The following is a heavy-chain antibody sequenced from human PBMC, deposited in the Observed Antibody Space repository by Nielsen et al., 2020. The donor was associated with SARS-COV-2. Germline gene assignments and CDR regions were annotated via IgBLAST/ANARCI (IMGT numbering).Heavy chain of an antibody. CDR3: ARAFSYYDFWSGSKEYYFDY. J-gene: IGHJ4*02. CDR2: IGTAGDT. D-gene: IGHD3-3*01. Sequence: GESLKISCAASGFTCSSYDMHWVRQATGKGLEWVSAIGTAGDTYYPGSVKGRFTISRENAKNSLYLQMNSLRAGDTAVYYCARAFSYYDFWSGSKEYYFDYWGQGTLVTVSS. CDR1: GFTCSSYD. V-gene: IGHV3-13*04.